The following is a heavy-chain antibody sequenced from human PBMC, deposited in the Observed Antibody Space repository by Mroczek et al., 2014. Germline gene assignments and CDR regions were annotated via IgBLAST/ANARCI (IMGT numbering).Heavy chain of an antibody. D-gene: IGHD3-3*01. CDR3: ARASGVGDYDFWSGPAHEPPGY. Sequence: QVQLQQSGGGVVQPGRSLRLSCAASGFTFSSYAMHWVRQAPGKELEWVAVISYDGSNKYYADSVKGRFTISRDNSKNTLYLQMNSLRAEDTAVYYCARASGVGDYDFWSGPAHEPPGYWGQGTLVTVSS. V-gene: IGHV3-30-3*01. CDR2: ISYDGSNK. CDR1: GFTFSSYA. J-gene: IGHJ4*02.